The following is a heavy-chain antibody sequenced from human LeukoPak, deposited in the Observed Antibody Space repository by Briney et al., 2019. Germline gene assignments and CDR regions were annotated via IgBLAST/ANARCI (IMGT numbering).Heavy chain of an antibody. J-gene: IGHJ4*02. V-gene: IGHV4-39*01. CDR3: ARLEYSYGSIDF. Sequence: PSETLSLTCTVSGGSISSSSYYWGWIRQPPGKGLEWIGSIYYSGSTYYNPSLKSRVTISVDTSKNQFSLNLSSVTAADTAVYYCARLEYSYGSIDFWGQGTLLTVSS. D-gene: IGHD5-18*01. CDR2: IYYSGST. CDR1: GGSISSSSYY.